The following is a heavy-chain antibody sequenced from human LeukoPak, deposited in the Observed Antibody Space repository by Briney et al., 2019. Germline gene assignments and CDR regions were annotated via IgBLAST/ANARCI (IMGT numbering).Heavy chain of an antibody. J-gene: IGHJ4*02. Sequence: GASVKVSCKASGYTFTSYDINWVRQATGQGLEWMGWMNPNSGNTGYAQKFQGRVTMTRDMSTSTVYMELSSLRSEDTAVYYCARGLKVTIFGVVIIGNIDYWGQGTLVTVSS. V-gene: IGHV1-8*01. D-gene: IGHD3-3*01. CDR2: MNPNSGNT. CDR1: GYTFTSYD. CDR3: ARGLKVTIFGVVIIGNIDY.